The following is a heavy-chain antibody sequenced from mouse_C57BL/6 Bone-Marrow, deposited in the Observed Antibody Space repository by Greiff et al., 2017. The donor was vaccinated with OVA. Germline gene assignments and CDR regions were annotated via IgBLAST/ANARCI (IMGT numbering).Heavy chain of an antibody. V-gene: IGHV5-6*01. CDR3: ARHGDYGSFFDY. Sequence: VQLQESGGDLVKPGGSLKLSCAASGFTFSSYGMSWVRQTPDKRLEWVATISSCGSYTYYPDSVKGRFTISRDNAKNTLYLQMSSLKSEDTAMYYCARHGDYGSFFDYWGQGTTLTVSS. CDR1: GFTFSSYG. D-gene: IGHD1-1*01. CDR2: ISSCGSYT. J-gene: IGHJ2*01.